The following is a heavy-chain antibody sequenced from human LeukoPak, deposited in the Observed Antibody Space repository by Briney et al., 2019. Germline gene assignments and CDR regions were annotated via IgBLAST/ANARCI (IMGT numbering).Heavy chain of an antibody. Sequence: GGTLRLSCAASGFPFSSHGMSWVRQAPGKGLEWVSGIIGGGGSTYYADSVKGRFTISGDNSRNTLFLQMNSLRAEDTAVYYCARSPVAGPPNYFDYLGQGTLVTVSS. CDR2: IIGGGGST. CDR3: ARSPVAGPPNYFDY. CDR1: GFPFSSHG. V-gene: IGHV3-23*01. J-gene: IGHJ4*02. D-gene: IGHD6-19*01.